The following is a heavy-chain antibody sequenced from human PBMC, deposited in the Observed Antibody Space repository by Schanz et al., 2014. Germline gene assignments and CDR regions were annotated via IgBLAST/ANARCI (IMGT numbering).Heavy chain of an antibody. CDR1: GFTVNTNY. CDR3: ARENLNWEAFDI. CDR2: MYINSGST. D-gene: IGHD7-27*01. Sequence: EVQLVESGGGLIQPWGSLRLSCAVSGFTVNTNYMSWVRQAPGKGLEWISSMYINSGSTQYADSVKGRFIISRDSSKNTLFLQMNSLRAEDTAVYFCARENLNWEAFDIWGQGTVVTVSS. V-gene: IGHV3-53*01. J-gene: IGHJ3*02.